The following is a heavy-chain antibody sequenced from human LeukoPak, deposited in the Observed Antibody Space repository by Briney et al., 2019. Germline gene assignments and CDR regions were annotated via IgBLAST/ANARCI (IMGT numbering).Heavy chain of an antibody. V-gene: IGHV5-10-1*01. J-gene: IGHJ4*02. CDR1: GYRFPYYW. CDR3: ERQVSSWYQDY. D-gene: IGHD6-13*01. Sequence: GSLRLSCQGSGYRFPYYWISWVRQMPGKGLEWMGSIDPSDSYTKYSPSFQGQVTVSADKSISTAYVQWSSLKASDTAMYYCERQVSSWYQDYWGQGTLVTVSS. CDR2: IDPSDSYT.